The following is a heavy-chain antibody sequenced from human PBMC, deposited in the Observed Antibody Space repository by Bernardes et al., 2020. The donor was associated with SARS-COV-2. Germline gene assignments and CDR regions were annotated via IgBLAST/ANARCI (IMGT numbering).Heavy chain of an antibody. CDR1: GFTFTSSA. V-gene: IGHV1-58*01. Sequence: SVKVSCKASGFTFTSSAVQWVRQARGQRLEWIGWIVVGSGNTNYAQKFQERVTITRAMSTSTAYMELSSLRSEDTAVYYCAADRGGCSSTSCYYYYGMDVWGQGTTVTVSS. CDR2: IVVGSGNT. CDR3: AADRGGCSSTSCYYYYGMDV. D-gene: IGHD2-2*01. J-gene: IGHJ6*02.